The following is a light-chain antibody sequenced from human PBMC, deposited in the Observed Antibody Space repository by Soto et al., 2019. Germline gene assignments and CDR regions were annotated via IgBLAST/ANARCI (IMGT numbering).Light chain of an antibody. CDR2: AAS. CDR3: LQDYNYPLP. V-gene: IGKV1-6*01. J-gene: IGKJ4*01. CDR1: QSVSTW. Sequence: QVTQSAATMSVSVGDKVTITCRASQSVSTWLAWYQQKPWKAPKLLIYAASSLQSGVPSRFICTGSGTDFTLTISSLQPEDFATYYCLQDYNYPLPFGGGTKVDIK.